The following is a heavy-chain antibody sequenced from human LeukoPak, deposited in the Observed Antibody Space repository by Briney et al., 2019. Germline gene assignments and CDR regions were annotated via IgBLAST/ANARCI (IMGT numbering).Heavy chain of an antibody. CDR1: GYTFTGYY. D-gene: IGHD3-22*01. J-gene: IGHJ4*02. V-gene: IGHV1-2*02. CDR3: ARARITMIVAADY. Sequence: ASVKVSCKASGYTFTGYYMHWVRQAPGQGLEWMGWINPNSGGTNYAQKFQGRVTMTRDTSISTAYMELSSLRSEDTAVYYCARARITMIVAADYWGQGTLVTVSS. CDR2: INPNSGGT.